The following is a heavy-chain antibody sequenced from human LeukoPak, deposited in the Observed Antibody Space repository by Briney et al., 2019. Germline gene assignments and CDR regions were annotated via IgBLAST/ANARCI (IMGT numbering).Heavy chain of an antibody. V-gene: IGHV4-30-2*01. CDR2: IYHSGST. J-gene: IGHJ6*02. Sequence: PSETLSLTCAVSGGSISSGGYSWGWIRQPPGKGLEWIGYIYHSGSTYYNPSLKSRVTISVDRSKNQFSLKLSSVTAADTAVYYCARVPYYYYGMDVWGQGTTVTVSS. CDR1: GGSISSGGYS. CDR3: ARVPYYYYGMDV.